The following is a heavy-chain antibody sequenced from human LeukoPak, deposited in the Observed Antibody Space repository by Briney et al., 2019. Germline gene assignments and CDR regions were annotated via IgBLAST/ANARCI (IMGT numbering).Heavy chain of an antibody. CDR1: GYTFTGYY. CDR3: ARDRGGGYDYDY. J-gene: IGHJ4*02. D-gene: IGHD5-12*01. Sequence: ASVKVSCKASGYTFTGYYMHWVRQAPGQGLEWMGWINPNSGGTNYAQKFQGRVTMTRDTSTSTAYMELRSLRSDDTAVYYCARDRGGGYDYDYWGQGTLVTVSS. V-gene: IGHV1-2*02. CDR2: INPNSGGT.